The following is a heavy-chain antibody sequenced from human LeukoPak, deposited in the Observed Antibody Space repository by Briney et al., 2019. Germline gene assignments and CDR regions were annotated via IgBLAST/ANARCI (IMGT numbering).Heavy chain of an antibody. Sequence: MTGESLRISCKGSGYSFTSYWINWVRQMPGKGLEYMGRIYPSDSYTNYSPSFQGHVTISADQSNSTAYLQWSSLKTSETALYYCATRYSYGLYHFDYWGQGTLVTVSS. CDR2: IYPSDSYT. CDR3: ATRYSYGLYHFDY. J-gene: IGHJ4*02. CDR1: GYSFTSYW. V-gene: IGHV5-10-1*01. D-gene: IGHD5-18*01.